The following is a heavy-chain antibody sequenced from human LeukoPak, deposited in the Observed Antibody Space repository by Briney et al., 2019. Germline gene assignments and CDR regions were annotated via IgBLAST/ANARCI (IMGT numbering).Heavy chain of an antibody. CDR1: GFTVSSNY. J-gene: IGHJ4*02. V-gene: IGHV3-53*01. Sequence: GGSLRLSCAASGFTVSSNYMSWVRQAPGKGLEWVSVIYSGGITYYADSVKGRFTISRDNSKNTLYLQMNSLRAEDTAVHYCARDRRGYYDSSGYAYFDYWGQGTLVTVSS. CDR3: ARDRRGYYDSSGYAYFDY. CDR2: IYSGGIT. D-gene: IGHD3-22*01.